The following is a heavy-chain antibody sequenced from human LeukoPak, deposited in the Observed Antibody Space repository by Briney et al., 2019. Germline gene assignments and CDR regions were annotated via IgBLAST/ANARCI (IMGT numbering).Heavy chain of an antibody. CDR2: IWYDGSNK. V-gene: IGHV3-30*02. Sequence: GGSLRLSCAASGFTFSSYGMHWVRQAPGKGLEWVAFIWYDGSNKYYADSVKGRFTISRDNSKNTLYLQTNSLRAEDTAVYYCAKDLGVLRFLEWLPDAFDIWGQGTMVTVSS. J-gene: IGHJ3*02. CDR1: GFTFSSYG. CDR3: AKDLGVLRFLEWLPDAFDI. D-gene: IGHD3-3*01.